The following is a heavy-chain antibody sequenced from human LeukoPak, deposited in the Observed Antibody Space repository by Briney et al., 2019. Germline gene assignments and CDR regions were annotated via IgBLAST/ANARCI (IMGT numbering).Heavy chain of an antibody. CDR1: GGSIGSYY. D-gene: IGHD6-19*01. J-gene: IGHJ4*02. CDR3: ARSRQWLEFDY. V-gene: IGHV4-59*01. Sequence: PSETLSLTCTVSGGSIGSYYWSWIRQPPGEGLEHIGYIFYTGTTNYNPSLKCRVTISLDTSKNQFSLKLSSVTAADTAVYYCARSRQWLEFDYWGQGTLVTVSS. CDR2: IFYTGTT.